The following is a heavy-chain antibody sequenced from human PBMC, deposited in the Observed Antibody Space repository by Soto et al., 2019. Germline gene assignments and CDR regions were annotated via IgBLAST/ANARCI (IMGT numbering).Heavy chain of an antibody. J-gene: IGHJ6*02. Sequence: ASVKVSCKASGYTFTSYGISWVRQAPGQGLEWMGWISAYNGNTNYAQKLQGRVTMTTDTSTSTAYMELRSLRSDDTAVYYCARGLTWCSGGSCYGGDYYGMDVWGQGTTVTVSS. D-gene: IGHD2-15*01. CDR2: ISAYNGNT. CDR3: ARGLTWCSGGSCYGGDYYGMDV. V-gene: IGHV1-18*01. CDR1: GYTFTSYG.